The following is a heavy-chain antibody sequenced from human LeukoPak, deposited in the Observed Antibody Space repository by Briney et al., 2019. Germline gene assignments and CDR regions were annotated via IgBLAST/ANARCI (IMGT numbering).Heavy chain of an antibody. CDR3: ARTSGTSDFDS. V-gene: IGHV3-66*01. D-gene: IGHD2-2*01. CDR1: GFTVSGTY. J-gene: IGHJ4*02. Sequence: GGSLRLSCAASGFTVSGTYMNWVRQAPGKGLEWVSLIYSGGDRYYADSVKGRFTISRDNSKNTLYLQMNSLRAEDSAVYYCARTSGTSDFDSWGQGTLVTVSS. CDR2: IYSGGDR.